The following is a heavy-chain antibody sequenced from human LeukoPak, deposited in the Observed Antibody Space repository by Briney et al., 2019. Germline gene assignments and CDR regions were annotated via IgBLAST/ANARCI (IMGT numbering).Heavy chain of an antibody. Sequence: SETLSLTCTVSGDSISNYFWSWIRQPAGKGLEWIGRIYAGEGAKYNPSLETRVTVSVDTSTNQFSLKLSSVTAADTAVYYCARVKLRMRRYFDYWGQGTLVTVSS. CDR1: GDSISNYF. V-gene: IGHV4-4*07. CDR2: IYAGEGA. D-gene: IGHD3-16*01. J-gene: IGHJ4*02. CDR3: ARVKLRMRRYFDY.